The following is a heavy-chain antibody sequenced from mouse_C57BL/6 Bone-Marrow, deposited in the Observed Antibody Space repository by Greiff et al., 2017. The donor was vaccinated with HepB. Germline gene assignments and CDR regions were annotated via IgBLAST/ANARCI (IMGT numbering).Heavy chain of an antibody. J-gene: IGHJ2*01. CDR3: AREDSSGYFDY. CDR1: GYAFSSSW. Sequence: VQLQESGPELVKPGASVKISCKASGYAFSSSWMNWVKQRPGKGLEWIGRIYPGDGDTNYNGKFKGKATLTADKSSSTAYMQLSSLTSEDSAVYFCAREDSSGYFDYWGQGTTLTVSS. V-gene: IGHV1-82*01. D-gene: IGHD3-2*02. CDR2: IYPGDGDT.